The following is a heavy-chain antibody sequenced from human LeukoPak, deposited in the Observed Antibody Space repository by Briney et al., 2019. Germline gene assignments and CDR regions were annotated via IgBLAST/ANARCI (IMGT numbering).Heavy chain of an antibody. J-gene: IGHJ4*02. V-gene: IGHV3-23*01. CDR1: GFTFSSYG. D-gene: IGHD3-10*01. Sequence: GGSLRLSCAASGFTFSSYGMSWVRQAPGKGLEWVSAISGDGRDIFYADAVKGRFTISRDNSKNTLYLQMNSLRAEDTAVYYCATLYPLRGDDYWGQGTLVTVSS. CDR3: ATLYPLRGDDY. CDR2: ISGDGRDI.